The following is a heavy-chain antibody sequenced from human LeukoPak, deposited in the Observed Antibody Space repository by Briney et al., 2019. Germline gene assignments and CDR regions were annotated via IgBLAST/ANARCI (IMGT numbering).Heavy chain of an antibody. CDR3: ARRGGSNTGGFFFDY. D-gene: IGHD2-15*01. Sequence: SETLSLTCTVSGGSISSSSYYWGWIRQPPGKGLEWIGSIYYSGSTYYNLSLKSRVTISVDTSKNQFSLKLSSVTAADTAVYYCARRGGSNTGGFFFDYWGQGSLVTVSS. CDR1: GGSISSSSYY. CDR2: IYYSGST. J-gene: IGHJ4*02. V-gene: IGHV4-39*07.